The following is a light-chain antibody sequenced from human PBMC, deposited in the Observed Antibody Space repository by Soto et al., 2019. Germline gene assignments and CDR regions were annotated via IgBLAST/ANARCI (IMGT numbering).Light chain of an antibody. Sequence: QSVLTQPASVSGSPGQSITISCTGTSSDVGGYNYVSWYQQHPGKAPKLMIYEVSNRPSGVSNHFSGSKSGNTAPLTISGLQAEDEADYYCSSYTSSSTYVFGTGTKVTVL. CDR3: SSYTSSSTYV. CDR2: EVS. V-gene: IGLV2-14*01. CDR1: SSDVGGYNY. J-gene: IGLJ1*01.